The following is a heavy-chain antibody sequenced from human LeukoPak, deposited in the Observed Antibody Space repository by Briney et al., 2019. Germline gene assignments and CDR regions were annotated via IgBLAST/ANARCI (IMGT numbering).Heavy chain of an antibody. CDR1: GFTVSSDY. CDR3: ARELPAAVTPWFDY. J-gene: IGHJ4*02. CDR2: IYSGGST. Sequence: GGSLRLSCAASGFTVSSDYMSWVRQAPGKGLEWVSVIYSGGSTYYADSVKGRFTISRDNSKNTLYLQMNSLRAEDTAVYYCARELPAAVTPWFDYWGQGTLVTVSS. D-gene: IGHD6-19*01. V-gene: IGHV3-66*01.